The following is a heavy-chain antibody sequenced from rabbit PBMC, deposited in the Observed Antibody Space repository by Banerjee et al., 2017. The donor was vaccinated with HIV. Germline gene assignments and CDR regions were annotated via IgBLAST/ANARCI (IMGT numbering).Heavy chain of an antibody. Sequence: QSLEESGGDLVKPGASLTLTCTASGFSFSSSYYMCWVRQAPGKGLEWIACIDAGSSGSTYYASWAKGRFTISKTSSTTVTLQMTSLTAADTATYFCARDLADYTLLNFWGPGTLVT. CDR3: ARDLADYTLLNF. D-gene: IGHD8-1*01. J-gene: IGHJ4*01. CDR1: GFSFSSSYY. V-gene: IGHV1S40*01. CDR2: IDAGSSGST.